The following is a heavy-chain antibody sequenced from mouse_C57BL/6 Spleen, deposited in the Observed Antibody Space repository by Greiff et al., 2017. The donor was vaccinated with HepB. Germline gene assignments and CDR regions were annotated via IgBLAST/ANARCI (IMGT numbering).Heavy chain of an antibody. J-gene: IGHJ2*01. CDR1: GYTFTSYW. V-gene: IGHV1-59*01. CDR3: ARFITTVVAHFDY. D-gene: IGHD1-1*01. CDR2: IDPSDSYT. Sequence: QVQLQQPGAELVRPGTSVKLSCKASGYTFTSYWMHWVKQRPGQGLEWIGVIDPSDSYTNYNQKFKGKATLTVDTSSSTAYMQLSSLTSEDSAVYHCARFITTVVAHFDYWGQGTTLTVSS.